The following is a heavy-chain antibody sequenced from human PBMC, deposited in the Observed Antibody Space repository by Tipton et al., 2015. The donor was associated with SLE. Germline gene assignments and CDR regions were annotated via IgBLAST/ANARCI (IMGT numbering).Heavy chain of an antibody. J-gene: IGHJ4*02. Sequence: SLRLSCAASGFTFSSYEMNWVRQAPGKGLEWVSYISSSGGTVYYADSVKGRFTISRDNAKNSLFLQMNSLRAEDTAVYYCARATIGYYYDRGFDYWGQGTLVTVSS. CDR2: ISSSGGTV. D-gene: IGHD3-10*02. V-gene: IGHV3-48*03. CDR1: GFTFSSYE. CDR3: ARATIGYYYDRGFDY.